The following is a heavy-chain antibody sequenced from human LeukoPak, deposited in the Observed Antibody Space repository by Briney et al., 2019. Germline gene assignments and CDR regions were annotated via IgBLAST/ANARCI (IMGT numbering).Heavy chain of an antibody. CDR2: MHPNNGNT. CDR3: ARDLVDNACDF. D-gene: IGHD2-8*01. Sequence: GASVKVSCKASEYTFTSYDIIWVRQATAQGLVWMRWMHPNNGNTGYVQKLQSRLTMTTDTSISTAYMEPSSLRSEDTAVYYCARDLVDNACDFWGQGTLVTVSS. CDR1: EYTFTSYD. V-gene: IGHV1-8*02. J-gene: IGHJ4*02.